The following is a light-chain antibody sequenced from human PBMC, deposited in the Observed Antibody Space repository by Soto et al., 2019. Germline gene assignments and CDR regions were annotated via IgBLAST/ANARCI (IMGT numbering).Light chain of an antibody. CDR3: CSYASSSSYV. J-gene: IGLJ1*01. CDR2: EGT. Sequence: QSVLTQAACVSGCPGRSITSSCSGTTGEVGGYNLVSWYQQHTAKAPKLLIYEGTQRPSGVSSRFSGSKSGNTASLTISGLHAEDEADYYCCSYASSSSYVFGPGTKVTVL. V-gene: IGLV2-23*01. CDR1: TGEVGGYNL.